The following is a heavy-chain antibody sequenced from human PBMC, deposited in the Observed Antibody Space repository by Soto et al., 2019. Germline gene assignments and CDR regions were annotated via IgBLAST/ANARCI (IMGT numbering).Heavy chain of an antibody. J-gene: IGHJ6*03. V-gene: IGHV4-59*01. CDR3: ATGHYSNYGRYYYYYMDV. D-gene: IGHD4-4*01. CDR2: VYYSGST. CDR1: GGSISSYY. Sequence: SETLSLTCTVSGGSISSYYWGWIRQPPGKGLEWIGYVYYSGSTNYNPSLKSRVTISVDTSKNQFSLKLTSVTAADTAVYYCATGHYSNYGRYYYYYMDVWGKGTTVTVS.